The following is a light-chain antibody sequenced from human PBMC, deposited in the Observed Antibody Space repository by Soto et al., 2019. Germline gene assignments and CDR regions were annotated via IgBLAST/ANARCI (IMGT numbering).Light chain of an antibody. V-gene: IGLV1-51*01. CDR2: ANN. CDR1: SSNIGNNY. CDR3: GTWDSSLSAVV. Sequence: QSVLTKPPSVSAAPGQTVTLSCSGSSSNIGNNYVSWYQPLPGTAPKLLIYANNKRPSGIPDRFAGSKSVTSATLGITGLQTGDEADYYCGTWDSSLSAVVFGGGTKLTVL. J-gene: IGLJ2*01.